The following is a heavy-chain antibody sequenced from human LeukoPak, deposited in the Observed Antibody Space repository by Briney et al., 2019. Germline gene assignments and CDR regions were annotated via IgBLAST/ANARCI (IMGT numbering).Heavy chain of an antibody. Sequence: GESLKISCKGSGYSFTSYWIGWVRQMPGKGLEWMGIIYPGDSDTRYSPSFQGQITISADKSISTAYLQWSSLKASDTAMYYCARQAAAVAGRGGFDYWGQGTLVTVSS. CDR1: GYSFTSYW. V-gene: IGHV5-51*01. CDR3: ARQAAAVAGRGGFDY. J-gene: IGHJ4*02. CDR2: IYPGDSDT. D-gene: IGHD6-19*01.